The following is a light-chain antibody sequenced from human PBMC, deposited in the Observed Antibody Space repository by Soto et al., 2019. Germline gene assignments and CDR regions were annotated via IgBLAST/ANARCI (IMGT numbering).Light chain of an antibody. Sequence: EIVLTQSPGTLSLSPGERATLSCRASERLSSVYLAWYQQRPGQPPRLLIYGASNSATGIPDRFRGSGSGTDFTLIINRLEPEDVAIYYCQQYGGSPRITFGQGTRLEIK. CDR3: QQYGGSPRIT. V-gene: IGKV3-20*01. J-gene: IGKJ5*01. CDR2: GAS. CDR1: ERLSSVY.